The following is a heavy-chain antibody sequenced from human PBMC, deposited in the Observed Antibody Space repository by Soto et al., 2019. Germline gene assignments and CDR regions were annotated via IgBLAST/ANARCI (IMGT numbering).Heavy chain of an antibody. J-gene: IGHJ5*02. CDR1: GASITSGSYS. CDR3: ARGGALRPNAHVPLDP. V-gene: IGHV4-30-2*01. D-gene: IGHD2-2*01. CDR2: LHVSGCT. Sequence: QLQLQESGSGLVKPSQTLSLTCTVSGASITSGSYSWSWIRQAPGKGLEWIGNLHVSGCTAFNPSFRGRSSMPLATSKNQFSLNLMSVTVADTAVYYCARGGALRPNAHVPLDPWGRGSLVTVSS.